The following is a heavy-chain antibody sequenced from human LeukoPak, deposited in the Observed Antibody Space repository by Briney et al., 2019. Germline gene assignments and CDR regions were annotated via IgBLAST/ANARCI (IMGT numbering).Heavy chain of an antibody. D-gene: IGHD6-13*01. Sequence: GRSLRLSCAASGFTFDDYAMHWVRQAPGKGLEWVSGIGWNGGGIVYADSVKGRFTISRDNGKNSLYLQMNSLGVEDTAFYCVKLTSAGFVDSWGQGTLVTVSS. CDR1: GFTFDDYA. CDR3: VKLTSAGFVDS. J-gene: IGHJ4*02. CDR2: IGWNGGGI. V-gene: IGHV3-9*01.